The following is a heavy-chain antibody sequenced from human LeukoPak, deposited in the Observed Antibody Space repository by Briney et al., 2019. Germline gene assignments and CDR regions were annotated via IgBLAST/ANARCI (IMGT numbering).Heavy chain of an antibody. CDR1: GYTFTGYY. CDR3: ARAQYFDWLSVY. V-gene: IGHV1-2*02. Sequence: ASVKVSCKASGYTFTGYYIHWVRQAPGQGLEWMGWINPNSGDTDYAQKFQGRVAMTRDTSISTAYMELSRLSSDDTAVYYCARAQYFDWLSVYWGQGTLVTVSS. CDR2: INPNSGDT. J-gene: IGHJ4*02. D-gene: IGHD3-9*01.